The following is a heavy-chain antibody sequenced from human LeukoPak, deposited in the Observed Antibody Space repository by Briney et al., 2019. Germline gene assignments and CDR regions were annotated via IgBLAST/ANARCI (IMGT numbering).Heavy chain of an antibody. Sequence: GGSLRLSCAASGFTFSSYAMSWVRQAPGKGLEWVSAISGSGGNTYYADSVKGRFTISRDNSKNTLYLQMNSLRAEDTAVYYCAKGDGGSFYYYYMDVWGKGTTVTVSS. J-gene: IGHJ6*03. CDR2: ISGSGGNT. D-gene: IGHD4-23*01. CDR3: AKGDGGSFYYYYMDV. CDR1: GFTFSSYA. V-gene: IGHV3-23*01.